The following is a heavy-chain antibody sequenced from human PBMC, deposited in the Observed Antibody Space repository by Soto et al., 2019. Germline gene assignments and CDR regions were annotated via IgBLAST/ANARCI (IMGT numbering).Heavy chain of an antibody. D-gene: IGHD5-18*01. Sequence: PSETLSLTCTVSGGSISSYYWSWIRQPPGKGLEWIGYIYYSGSTNYNPSLKSRVTISVDTSKNQFSLKLSSVTAADTAVYYCALERTSASLRGSSYGFFPYWGQGTLVTVSS. J-gene: IGHJ4*02. V-gene: IGHV4-59*01. CDR3: ALERTSASLRGSSYGFFPY. CDR2: IYYSGST. CDR1: GGSISSYY.